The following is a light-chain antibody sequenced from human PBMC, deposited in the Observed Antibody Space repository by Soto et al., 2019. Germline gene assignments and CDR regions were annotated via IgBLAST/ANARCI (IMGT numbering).Light chain of an antibody. J-gene: IGKJ4*01. Sequence: EIVLTQSPATLSLSPGERATLSCRASQFINTYVAWYQHRPGQGPRLLIYEASKRATGIPARFSGSGSGTDFTLTIISLEPEDFGIYYCQQRHTWPTTFGGGAKVEI. CDR1: QFINTY. CDR3: QQRHTWPTT. V-gene: IGKV3-11*01. CDR2: EAS.